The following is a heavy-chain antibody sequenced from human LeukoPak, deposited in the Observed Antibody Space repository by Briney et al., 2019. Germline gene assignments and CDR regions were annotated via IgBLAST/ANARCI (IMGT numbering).Heavy chain of an antibody. Sequence: PGGSLRLSCEASGFPFRDHAVHWVRQAPGKGLEWVAVISYDARHENYADSVKGRFTVSRDDSRSTLYLQMNSLKTDDTAVYFCARDEFDGYNLGPSIYWGQGTLVTVSS. J-gene: IGHJ4*02. CDR2: ISYDARHE. CDR1: GFPFRDHA. V-gene: IGHV3-30*03. D-gene: IGHD5-24*01. CDR3: ARDEFDGYNLGPSIY.